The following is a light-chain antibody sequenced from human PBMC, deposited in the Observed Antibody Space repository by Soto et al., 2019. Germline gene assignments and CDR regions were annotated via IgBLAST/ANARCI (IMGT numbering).Light chain of an antibody. J-gene: IGKJ4*01. Sequence: EIVMTQSPATLSVSPGERATLSCRASQSVNSNLAWYQQKPGQAPRLLIYDASTRATGIPARFSGSGSGTGFTLTISSLQSEDFAVYYCQQYNKWPLTFGGGTKVEIK. CDR1: QSVNSN. CDR3: QQYNKWPLT. CDR2: DAS. V-gene: IGKV3-15*01.